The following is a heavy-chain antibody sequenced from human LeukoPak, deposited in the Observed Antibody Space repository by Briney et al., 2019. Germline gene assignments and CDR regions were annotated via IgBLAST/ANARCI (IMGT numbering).Heavy chain of an antibody. Sequence: ASVKVSCKASGGTFSRYAINWVRQAPGQGLEWMGRIIPILGIANYAQKFQGRVTITADKSTSTAYMELSSLRSEDTAVYYCARDLSGCSSTSCYQEGDYWGQGTLVTVSS. CDR1: GGTFSRYA. D-gene: IGHD2-2*01. CDR3: ARDLSGCSSTSCYQEGDY. V-gene: IGHV1-69*04. J-gene: IGHJ4*02. CDR2: IIPILGIA.